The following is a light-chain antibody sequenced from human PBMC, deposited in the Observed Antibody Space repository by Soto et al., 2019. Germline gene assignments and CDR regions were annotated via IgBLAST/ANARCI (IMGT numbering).Light chain of an antibody. J-gene: IGKJ2*01. CDR2: GAS. V-gene: IGKV3-15*01. Sequence: EIVMTQSPGTLSVSPGESATLSCRASQNIGRNVAWYQQKSGQAPRLLIYGASTRATGFPATFRGSGSGTEFTLTISCLQSEDFAIYYCQQYNNWPYTFGQGTKLEIK. CDR3: QQYNNWPYT. CDR1: QNIGRN.